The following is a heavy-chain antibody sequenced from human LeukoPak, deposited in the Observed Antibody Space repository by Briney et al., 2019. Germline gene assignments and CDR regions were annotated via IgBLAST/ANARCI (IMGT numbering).Heavy chain of an antibody. Sequence: PGGSLRLSCAASGFTFSNYGMRWVRQAPGKGLEWVAVISYDGSNRYYGDSVKGRFTISRDNSKNTLNLQMNSLRAEDTAVYYCAKVVGDGTYYYYGVDVWGQGTTVTVSS. D-gene: IGHD3-16*01. CDR2: ISYDGSNR. V-gene: IGHV3-30*18. CDR1: GFTFSNYG. CDR3: AKVVGDGTYYYYGVDV. J-gene: IGHJ6*02.